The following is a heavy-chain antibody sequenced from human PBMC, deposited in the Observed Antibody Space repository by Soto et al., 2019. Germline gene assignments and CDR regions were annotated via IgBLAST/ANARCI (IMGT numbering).Heavy chain of an antibody. Sequence: SETLSLTCTVSGAYVSSYFWSWVLQPPGKGLEWIGYIYNSGRTNYNPSLNSRVTISLDTSDNDFSLRLTSLTAADTAVYYCARVHSGWSSGHGLDVWGQGTTVTVSS. CDR1: GAYVSSYF. D-gene: IGHD6-19*01. J-gene: IGHJ6*02. V-gene: IGHV4-59*02. CDR3: ARVHSGWSSGHGLDV. CDR2: IYNSGRT.